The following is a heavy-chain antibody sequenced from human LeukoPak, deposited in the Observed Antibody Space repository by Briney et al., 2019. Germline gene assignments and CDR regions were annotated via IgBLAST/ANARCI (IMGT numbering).Heavy chain of an antibody. CDR3: ARPAGYGDYYYYYMDV. V-gene: IGHV4-34*01. J-gene: IGHJ6*03. CDR2: INHGGST. D-gene: IGHD5-12*01. CDR1: GGSFSGYY. Sequence: SETLSLTCAVYGGSFSGYYWSWIRQPPGKGLEWIGEINHGGSTNHNPSLKSRVTISVDTSKNQFSLKLSSVTAADTAVYYCARPAGYGDYYYYYMDVWGKGTTVTVSS.